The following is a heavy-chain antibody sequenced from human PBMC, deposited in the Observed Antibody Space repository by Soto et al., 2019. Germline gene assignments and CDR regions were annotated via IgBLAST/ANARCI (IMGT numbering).Heavy chain of an antibody. Sequence: EVLLVGSGGGLVQPGGSLRLSCSASGFNFGSNSMAWVRQAPGKGLEYVASISDTSHRIFHADPLKGRFTISRDNSRNRLYLEMKSLRAEDTALYYCVILADGKFDLWGQGTLVIVSS. D-gene: IGHD6-19*01. J-gene: IGHJ5*02. CDR1: GFNFGSNS. CDR2: ISDTSHRI. V-gene: IGHV3-23*04. CDR3: VILADGKFDL.